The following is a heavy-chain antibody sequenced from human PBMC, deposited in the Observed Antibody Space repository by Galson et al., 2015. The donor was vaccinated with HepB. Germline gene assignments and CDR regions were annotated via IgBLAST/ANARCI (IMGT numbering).Heavy chain of an antibody. D-gene: IGHD4-17*01. V-gene: IGHV1-2*02. CDR1: GYTFTGYY. CDR3: ARYCDYGDLNFFDY. CDR2: INPNSGGT. Sequence: SVKVSCKASGYTFTGYYMHWVRQAPGQGLEWMGWINPNSGGTNYAQKFQGRVTMTRDTSISTAYMELSRLRSDDTAVYYCARYCDYGDLNFFDYWGQGTLVTVSS. J-gene: IGHJ4*02.